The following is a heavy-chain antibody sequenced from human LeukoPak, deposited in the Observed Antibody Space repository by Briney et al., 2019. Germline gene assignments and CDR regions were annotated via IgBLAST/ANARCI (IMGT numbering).Heavy chain of an antibody. D-gene: IGHD3-3*02. J-gene: IGHJ5*02. V-gene: IGHV4-38-2*01. Sequence: SETLSLTCAVSGYSISSGYYWGWIRQPSGKGLEWIGSIYHSGSTYYNPSLKSRVTISVDTSKNQFSLKLSSVTAADTAVYYCARHFSRGNWFDPWGQGTLVTVSS. CDR3: ARHFSRGNWFDP. CDR1: GYSISSGYY. CDR2: IYHSGST.